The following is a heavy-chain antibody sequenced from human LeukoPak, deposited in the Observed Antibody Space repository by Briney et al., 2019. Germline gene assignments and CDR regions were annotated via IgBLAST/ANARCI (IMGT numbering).Heavy chain of an antibody. V-gene: IGHV3-11*05. CDR2: ISGSGHDI. J-gene: IGHJ4*02. D-gene: IGHD3-10*01. CDR3: ARDSIGDYYGSGSYLDY. Sequence: GGSLRLSCAASGFTFSDSYMTWVRQAPGKGVEWVAYISGSGHDINYSDSVKGRFTISRDNAKNSLYLQMNSLRAEDTALYYCARDSIGDYYGSGSYLDYWGQGTLVTVSS. CDR1: GFTFSDSY.